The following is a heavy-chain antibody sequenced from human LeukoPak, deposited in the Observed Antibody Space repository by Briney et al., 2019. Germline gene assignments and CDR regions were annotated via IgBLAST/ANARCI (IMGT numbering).Heavy chain of an antibody. CDR1: GFTFSSYA. CDR3: ATARIAAAGTGP. J-gene: IGHJ5*02. D-gene: IGHD6-13*01. CDR2: ISGSGGST. V-gene: IGHV3-23*01. Sequence: QSGGSLRLSCAASGFTFSSYAMSWVRQAPGKGLEWVSAISGSGGSTYYADSVKGRFTISRDNSKNTLYLQMNSLRAEDTAVYYCATARIAAAGTGPWGQGTLVTVSS.